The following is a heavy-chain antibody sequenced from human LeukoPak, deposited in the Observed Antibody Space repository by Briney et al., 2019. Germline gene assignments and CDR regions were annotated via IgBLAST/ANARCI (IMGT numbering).Heavy chain of an antibody. J-gene: IGHJ4*02. CDR1: GFTFSSYA. V-gene: IGHV3-23*01. CDR2: ISGSGGST. D-gene: IGHD3-10*01. Sequence: GGSLRLSCAASGFTFSSYAMSWVRQAPGKGLEWVSAISGSGGSTYYADSVKGRFTISRDNSKNTLYLQMNSLRAEDTAVYYCAKVRENREFTMVRGVIIKKTYYFDYWGQGTLVTVSS. CDR3: AKVRENREFTMVRGVIIKKTYYFDY.